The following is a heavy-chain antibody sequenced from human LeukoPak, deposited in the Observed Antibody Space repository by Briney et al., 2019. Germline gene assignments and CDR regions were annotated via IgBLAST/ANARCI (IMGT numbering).Heavy chain of an antibody. D-gene: IGHD2-15*01. CDR1: GYTFTSYG. J-gene: IGHJ5*02. CDR2: ISAYNGNT. V-gene: IGHV1-18*01. CDR3: ARGTPLPEHCSGGSCYYNWFDP. Sequence: ASVKVSCKAPGYTFTSYGISWVRQAPGQGLEWMGWISAYNGNTNYAQKLQGRVTMTTDTSTSTAYMELRSLRSDDTAVYYCARGTPLPEHCSGGSCYYNWFDPWGQGTLVTVSS.